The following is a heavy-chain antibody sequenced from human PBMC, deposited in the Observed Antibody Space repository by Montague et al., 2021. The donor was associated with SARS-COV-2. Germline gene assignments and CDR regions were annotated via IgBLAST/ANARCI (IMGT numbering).Heavy chain of an antibody. CDR2: KGET. Sequence: KGETVYTQKFQGRVTMTEDPSTETAYLEMSNLISDDTAVYYCATESIGGVVIYAFAFWGQGTLVTVAS. J-gene: IGHJ3*01. D-gene: IGHD3-3*01. V-gene: IGHV1-24*01. CDR3: ATESIGGVVIYAFAF.